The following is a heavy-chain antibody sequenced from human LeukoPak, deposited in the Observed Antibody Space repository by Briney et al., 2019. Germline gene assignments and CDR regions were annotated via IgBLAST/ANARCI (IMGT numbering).Heavy chain of an antibody. CDR1: DGSLSGYY. Sequence: SVTLSLTCTVSDGSLSGYYWSWVRQSPGRGLEWIAYLSYTGTATFNPSLKSRLSISVDTSRNQFSLRLTSVIAADTAVYYCARAMGSAAGCLDYWGRGTPVTVSS. J-gene: IGHJ4*02. CDR2: LSYTGTA. V-gene: IGHV4-59*01. CDR3: ARAMGSAAGCLDY. D-gene: IGHD6-13*01.